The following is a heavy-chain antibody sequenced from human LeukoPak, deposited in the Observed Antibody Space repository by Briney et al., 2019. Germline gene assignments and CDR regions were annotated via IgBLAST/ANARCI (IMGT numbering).Heavy chain of an antibody. CDR1: GFSLSTSGVG. CDR3: AHYYDSSGYYNKYYFDY. V-gene: IGHV2-5*02. D-gene: IGHD3-22*01. J-gene: IGHJ4*02. CDR2: IYWDDDK. Sequence: SGPTLVKPTQTLTLTCTFSGFSLSTSGVGVGWIRQPPGKALEWLALIYWDDDKRYSPSLKSRLTITKDTSKNQVVLTMTNMDPVDTATYYCAHYYDSSGYYNKYYFDYWGQGTLVTVSS.